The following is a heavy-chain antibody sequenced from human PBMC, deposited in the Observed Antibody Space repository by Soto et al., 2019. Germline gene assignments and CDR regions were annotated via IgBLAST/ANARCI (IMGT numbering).Heavy chain of an antibody. J-gene: IGHJ6*02. D-gene: IGHD6-13*01. CDR1: GGSISSGDYY. Sequence: SETLSLTCTVSGGSISSGDYYWSWIRQPPGKGLEWIGYIYYSGSTYYNPSLKSRVTISVDTSKNQFSLKLSSVTAADTAVYYCARAPMAAATGYYYYHYGMDVWGQGTTVTVSS. CDR3: ARAPMAAATGYYYYHYGMDV. V-gene: IGHV4-30-4*01. CDR2: IYYSGST.